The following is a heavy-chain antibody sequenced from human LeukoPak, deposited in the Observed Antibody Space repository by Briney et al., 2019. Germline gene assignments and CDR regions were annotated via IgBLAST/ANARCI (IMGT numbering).Heavy chain of an antibody. J-gene: IGHJ4*02. Sequence: PGGSLRLSCAASGFTFSSYSMNWVRQAPGKGLEWVSSISSSSSYIYYADSVKGRFTISRDNAKNSLYLQMNSLRAEDTAVYYCARGIWFGELVDYWGQGTLVTVSS. V-gene: IGHV3-21*01. CDR1: GFTFSSYS. CDR2: ISSSSSYI. D-gene: IGHD3-10*01. CDR3: ARGIWFGELVDY.